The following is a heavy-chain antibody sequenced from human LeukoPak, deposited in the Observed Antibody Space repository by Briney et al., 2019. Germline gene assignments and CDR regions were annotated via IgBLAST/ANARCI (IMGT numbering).Heavy chain of an antibody. J-gene: IGHJ3*02. CDR1: GVSISSGGYS. V-gene: IGHV4-30-2*01. CDR2: IYHSGST. CDR3: ARAYVVLYDAFDI. Sequence: PSETLSLTCAVSGVSISSGGYSWRWIRQPPGKGLEWIGYIYHSGSTYYNPSLKSRVTISVDRSKNQFSLKLSSVTAADTAVYYCARAYVVLYDAFDIWGQGTMVTVSS. D-gene: IGHD3-16*01.